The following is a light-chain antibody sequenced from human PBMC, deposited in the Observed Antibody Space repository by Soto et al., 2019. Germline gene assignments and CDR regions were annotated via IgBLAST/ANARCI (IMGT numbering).Light chain of an antibody. J-gene: IGLJ1*01. CDR3: CSYARGSTYV. CDR1: SSDVGTYNL. V-gene: IGLV2-23*01. Sequence: QSALTQPASVSGSPGQSITISCTGTSSDVGTYNLVSWHQHHPGKAPKLIIYEGSKRPSGVSNRFSGSKSDNTASLTISGLQAEDEAHYYCCSYARGSTYVFGTGTKLTVL. CDR2: EGS.